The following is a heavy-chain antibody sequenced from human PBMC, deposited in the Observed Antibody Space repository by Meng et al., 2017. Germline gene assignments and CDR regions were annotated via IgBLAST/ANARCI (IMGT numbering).Heavy chain of an antibody. CDR3: ARDTSVATYLFDY. D-gene: IGHD5-12*01. CDR1: GFTFSSDG. V-gene: IGHV3-33*08. Sequence: VRLVGSRGGVVQPGRSLGLSCAASGFTFSSDGMHWVRQAPGKGLEWVAVIWYDGSNKYYADSVKGRFTISRDNSKNTLYLQMNSLRAEDTAVYYCARDTSVATYLFDYWGQGTLVTVSS. J-gene: IGHJ4*02. CDR2: IWYDGSNK.